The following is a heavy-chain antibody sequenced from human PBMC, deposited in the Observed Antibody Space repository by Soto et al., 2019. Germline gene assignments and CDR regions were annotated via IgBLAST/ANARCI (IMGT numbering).Heavy chain of an antibody. CDR3: AGSMTTVVTLDY. CDR1: GGSISSSSYY. CDR2: IYYSGST. J-gene: IGHJ4*02. Sequence: PSETLSLTCTVSGGSISSSSYYWGWIRQPPGKGLEWIGSIYYSGSTYYNPSLKSRVTISVDTSKNQFSLKLSSVTAADTAVYYCAGSMTTVVTLDYWGQGTLVTVSS. V-gene: IGHV4-39*01. D-gene: IGHD4-17*01.